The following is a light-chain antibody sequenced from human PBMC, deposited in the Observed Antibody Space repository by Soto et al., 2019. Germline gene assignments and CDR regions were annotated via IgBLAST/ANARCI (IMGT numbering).Light chain of an antibody. J-gene: IGKJ3*01. CDR2: GAS. Sequence: DIQMTQSPSTLSASVGDRVTITCRARRSISTSLNWYQQRPGKAPQILIYGASNLQNGVPSRFSGSGSGTDFTLTINNLQPEDFATYYCQRTYNAPFTFGPGTKVDIK. CDR1: RSISTS. CDR3: QRTYNAPFT. V-gene: IGKV1-39*01.